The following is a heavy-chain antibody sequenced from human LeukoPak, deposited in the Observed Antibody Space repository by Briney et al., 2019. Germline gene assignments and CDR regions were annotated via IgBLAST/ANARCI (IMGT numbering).Heavy chain of an antibody. CDR3: ARDQHYATDY. D-gene: IGHD2-2*01. V-gene: IGHV1-46*03. Sequence: ASVKVSCMASGYMFTSYNMQWVRQAPGQGLEWMGMVSSSGANTKYAQKFRGRVTMTSDTSTSTVYMELSSLISDDTAVYYCARDQHYATDYWGQGTLVTVCS. CDR1: GYMFTSYN. CDR2: VSSSGANT. J-gene: IGHJ4*02.